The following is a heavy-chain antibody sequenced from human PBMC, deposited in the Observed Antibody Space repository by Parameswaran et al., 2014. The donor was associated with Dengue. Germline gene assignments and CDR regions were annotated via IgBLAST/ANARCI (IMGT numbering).Heavy chain of an antibody. D-gene: IGHD3-3*01. CDR1: GFTFSDYY. Sequence: GGSLRLSCAASGFTFSDYYMNWIRQAPGKGLEWVSYISPSGSTIYYADSVKGRFTISRDNAKNSLYLQMNSLRAEDTAVYFCAREDYQDTFYDFWGDSFKDYGMDVWGQGTTVTVSS. V-gene: IGHV3-11*04. J-gene: IGHJ6*02. CDR3: AREDYQDTFYDFWGDSFKDYGMDV. CDR2: ISPSGSTI.